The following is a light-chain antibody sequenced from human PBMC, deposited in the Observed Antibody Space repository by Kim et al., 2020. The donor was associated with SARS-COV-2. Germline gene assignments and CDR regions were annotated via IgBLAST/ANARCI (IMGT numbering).Light chain of an antibody. CDR1: RSNIGNNV. Sequence: QGVTISFSGSRSNIGNNVVNWYQQVPGTAPKLLFYSNDPRPSGVPDRFSCSKSGTSASLAISGLQSEDEADYYCGAWDDSLSGVVFGGGTQLTVL. CDR3: GAWDDSLSGVV. CDR2: SND. J-gene: IGLJ2*01. V-gene: IGLV1-44*01.